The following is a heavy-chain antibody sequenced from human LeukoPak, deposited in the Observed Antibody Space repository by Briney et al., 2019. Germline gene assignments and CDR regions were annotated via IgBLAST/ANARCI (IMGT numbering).Heavy chain of an antibody. CDR1: GFTFSSYG. V-gene: IGHV3-30*02. CDR3: AREGDSSGYSYYFDY. J-gene: IGHJ4*02. CDR2: IRYDGSNK. Sequence: GGSLRLSCAASGFTFSSYGMHWVRQAPGKGLEWVAFIRYDGSNKYYADSVKGRFTISRDNPKNTLYLQMNSLRAEDTAVYYCAREGDSSGYSYYFDYWGQGTLVTVSS. D-gene: IGHD3-22*01.